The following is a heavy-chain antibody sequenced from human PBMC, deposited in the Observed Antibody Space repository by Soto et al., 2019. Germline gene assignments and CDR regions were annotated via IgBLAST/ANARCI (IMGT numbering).Heavy chain of an antibody. Sequence: ASVKVSCKASGYTFTSYGISWVRQAPGQGLEWMGWISAYNGNTNYAQKLQGRVTMTTDTSTSTAYMELRSLRSDDTAVYYCAREEFGEPLCCNDGRDVWGQGTTGPGAS. D-gene: IGHD3-16*01. J-gene: IGHJ6*02. CDR3: AREEFGEPLCCNDGRDV. CDR2: ISAYNGNT. CDR1: GYTFTSYG. V-gene: IGHV1-18*01.